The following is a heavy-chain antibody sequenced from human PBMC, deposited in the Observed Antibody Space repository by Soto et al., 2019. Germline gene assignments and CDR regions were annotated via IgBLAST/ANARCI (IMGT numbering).Heavy chain of an antibody. CDR2: IYHSGST. V-gene: IGHV4-30-2*01. Sequence: PSETLSLTCAVSGGSISSGGYSWSWIRQPPGKGLEWIGYIYHSGSTYYNPSLKSRVTISVDTSKNQFSLKLSSVTAAGTAVYYCARVVGVWLVNFDYWGQGTLVTVSS. CDR3: ARVVGVWLVNFDY. CDR1: GGSISSGGYS. D-gene: IGHD6-19*01. J-gene: IGHJ4*02.